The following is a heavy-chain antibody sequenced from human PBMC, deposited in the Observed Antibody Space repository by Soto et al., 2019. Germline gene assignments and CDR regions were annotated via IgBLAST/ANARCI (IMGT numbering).Heavy chain of an antibody. CDR1: GFTFSSYG. V-gene: IGHV3-33*01. J-gene: IGHJ6*02. Sequence: QVQLVESGGGVVQPGRSLRLSCAASGFTFSSYGMHWVRQAPGKGLEWVAVIWYDGSNKYYADSVKGRFTISRDNSKNTLHLQMNSLRAEDTAVYYCARGSGYSYYYYGMDVWGQGTTVTVSS. CDR3: ARGSGYSYYYYGMDV. CDR2: IWYDGSNK. D-gene: IGHD3-3*01.